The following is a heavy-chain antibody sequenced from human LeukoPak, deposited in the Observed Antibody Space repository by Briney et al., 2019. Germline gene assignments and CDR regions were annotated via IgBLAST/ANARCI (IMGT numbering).Heavy chain of an antibody. D-gene: IGHD3-22*01. CDR3: VKAGGTFGYYYDRSGPFDF. CDR1: RFSFISYA. Sequence: GGSLSLSCEACRFSFISYAMSWVRQAPGRGPEWVTAISGSGSRTCYADSVKGRFTISRDNAKNTLFLQINSLRAEDTAVYYCVKAGGTFGYYYDRSGPFDFCGQGTLVTVSS. CDR2: ISGSGSRT. J-gene: IGHJ4*02. V-gene: IGHV3-23*01.